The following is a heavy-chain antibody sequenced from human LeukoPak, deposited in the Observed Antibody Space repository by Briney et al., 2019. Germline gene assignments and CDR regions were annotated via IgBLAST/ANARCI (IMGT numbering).Heavy chain of an antibody. CDR1: GFTFSSYG. V-gene: IGHV3-30*02. J-gene: IGHJ3*02. CDR2: IRHDGSNK. Sequence: AGSLRLSCAASGFTFSSYGMHWVRQAPGKGLEWVAFIRHDGSNKYYADSVKGRFTISRDNSKNTLYLQMNSLRAEDTAVYYGAKDFLYYDILTGYRDSDAFDIWGQGTMVTVSS. CDR3: AKDFLYYDILTGYRDSDAFDI. D-gene: IGHD3-9*01.